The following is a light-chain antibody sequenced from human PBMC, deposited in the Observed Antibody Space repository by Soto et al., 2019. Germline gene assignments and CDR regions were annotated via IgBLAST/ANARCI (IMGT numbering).Light chain of an antibody. V-gene: IGKV3-11*01. Sequence: EIVLTQSPATLSLSPGERATLSCRAGQGISSYLAWYKQKPGQAPRLLIYDASNRATGIPARFSGSRYGTDFTLTISSLEPEDFAVYYCQQRSSWPITFGQGTRLEIK. CDR1: QGISSY. CDR3: QQRSSWPIT. CDR2: DAS. J-gene: IGKJ5*01.